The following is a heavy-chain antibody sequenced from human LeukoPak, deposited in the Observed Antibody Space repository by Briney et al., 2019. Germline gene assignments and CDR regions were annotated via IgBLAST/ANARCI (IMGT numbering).Heavy chain of an antibody. Sequence: SETLSLTCTVSGGSINNYYWSWIRQPSGKGLEWIGYKYYSGTTKYNPSLKSRVTISLDTSKNQFSLKLTPVTTADTAVYYCATHTTSYGEDYWGQGALVTVSS. V-gene: IGHV4-59*01. CDR2: KYYSGTT. J-gene: IGHJ4*02. CDR1: GGSINNYY. CDR3: ATHTTSYGEDY. D-gene: IGHD4/OR15-4a*01.